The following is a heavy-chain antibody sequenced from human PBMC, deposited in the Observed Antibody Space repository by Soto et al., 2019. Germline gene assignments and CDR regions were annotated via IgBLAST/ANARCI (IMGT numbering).Heavy chain of an antibody. J-gene: IGHJ1*01. D-gene: IGHD2-15*01. CDR2: INHSGST. V-gene: IGHV4-34*01. Sequence: PSETLSLTCAVYGGSFSGYYWSWIRQPPGKGLEWIGEINHSGSTNYNPSLKSRVTISVDTSKNQFSLKLSSVTAADTAVYYCARGLGPRYCSGGSCYSGYFQHWGQGTLVTAPQ. CDR3: ARGLGPRYCSGGSCYSGYFQH. CDR1: GGSFSGYY.